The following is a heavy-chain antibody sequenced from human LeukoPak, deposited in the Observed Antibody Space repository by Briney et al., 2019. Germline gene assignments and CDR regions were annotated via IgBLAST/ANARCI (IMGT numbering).Heavy chain of an antibody. Sequence: GGSLRLSCAASGFTFISYSMLWVRQAPGKGLQWVAGISYDGSNKYYADSVKGRFTISRDNSKNTLYLQMNSLRAEDTAVYYCARDPKTMTPYYFDYWGQGTLVTVSS. J-gene: IGHJ4*02. CDR3: ARDPKTMTPYYFDY. CDR2: ISYDGSNK. V-gene: IGHV3-30-3*01. D-gene: IGHD3-22*01. CDR1: GFTFISYS.